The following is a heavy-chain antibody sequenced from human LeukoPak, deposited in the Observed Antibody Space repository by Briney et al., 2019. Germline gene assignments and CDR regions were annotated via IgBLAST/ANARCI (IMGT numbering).Heavy chain of an antibody. V-gene: IGHV4-39*07. Sequence: PSETLSLTCTVSGGSFTDYYWGWIRQPPGKGLEWIGSIYYRGNTFYNPSLRNRVSISIDTSKGRFSLNLNSVTAADTAVYYCASSPGDIVLMVYAGNWFDPWGQGTLVTVSS. CDR2: IYYRGNT. CDR3: ASSPGDIVLMVYAGNWFDP. J-gene: IGHJ5*02. D-gene: IGHD2-8*01. CDR1: GGSFTDYY.